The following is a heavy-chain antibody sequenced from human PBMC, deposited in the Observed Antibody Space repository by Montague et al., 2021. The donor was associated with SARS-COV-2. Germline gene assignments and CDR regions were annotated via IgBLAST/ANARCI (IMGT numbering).Heavy chain of an antibody. CDR1: GGSISSSSYY. J-gene: IGHJ4*02. CDR2: IYYSGST. V-gene: IGHV4-39*01. CDR3: ARQRRGGLVCTPRFFDY. D-gene: IGHD6-19*01. Sequence: SETLSLTCTVSGGSISSSSYYWGWIRQPPGKGLEWIGSIYYSGSTYYKPSLRSRVTISVDTSKNQFSLKLSSVTAADTAVYYCARQRRGGLVCTPRFFDYWGQGTLVTVSS.